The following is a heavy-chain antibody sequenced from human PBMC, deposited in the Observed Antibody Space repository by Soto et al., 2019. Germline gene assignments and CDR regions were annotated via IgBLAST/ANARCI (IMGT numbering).Heavy chain of an antibody. J-gene: IGHJ4*02. Sequence: SETLSLTCAVYGGSFSGYYWSWIRQPPGKGLEWIGEINHSGSTNYNPSLKSRVTISVDTSKNQFSLKLSSVTAADTAVYYCARGSGAWAAGRVYFDYWGQGTLVTVSS. CDR1: GGSFSGYY. CDR3: ARGSGAWAAGRVYFDY. CDR2: INHSGST. D-gene: IGHD6-13*01. V-gene: IGHV4-34*01.